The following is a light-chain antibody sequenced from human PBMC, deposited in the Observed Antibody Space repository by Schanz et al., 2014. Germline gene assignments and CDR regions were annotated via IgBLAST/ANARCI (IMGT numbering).Light chain of an antibody. CDR2: GAS. V-gene: IGKV3-15*01. J-gene: IGKJ1*01. CDR1: QTVSSS. Sequence: EIVMTQSPGTLSVSPGERATLSCRASQTVSSSLAWYQQKPGQATRLLIYGASIRATGIPARFSGSGSGTDFTLTISRLEPEDFAVYYCQQYSSSRTFGQGTKVEIK. CDR3: QQYSSSRT.